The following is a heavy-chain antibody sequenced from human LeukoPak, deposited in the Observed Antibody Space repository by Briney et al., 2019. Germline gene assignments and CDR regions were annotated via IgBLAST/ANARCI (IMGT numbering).Heavy chain of an antibody. J-gene: IGHJ4*02. CDR1: GYTLTELS. CDR2: FDPEDGET. D-gene: IGHD3-16*02. CDR3: ATTDTNRGTTNPQSYDYVWGSYRQVPPLLDY. Sequence: ASVKVSCKVSGYTLTELSMHWVRQAPGKGLEWMGGFDPEDGETIYAQKFQGRVTMTEDTSTDTAYMELSSLRSEDTAVYYCATTDTNRGTTNPQSYDYVWGSYRQVPPLLDYWGQGTLVTVSS. V-gene: IGHV1-24*01.